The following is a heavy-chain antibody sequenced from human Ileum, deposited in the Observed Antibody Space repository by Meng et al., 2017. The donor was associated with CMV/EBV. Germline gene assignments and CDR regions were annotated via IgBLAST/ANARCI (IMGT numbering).Heavy chain of an antibody. Sequence: SETLSLTCGVSGASISTYYWSWIRQPPGKGLDWIGYIHSAQSPLYNPSLGSRATISVDTSKNLVFLKLTSVTAEDTALYYCASTPYPKWKLNLFDPWARGPL. J-gene: IGHJ5*02. CDR1: GASISTYY. D-gene: IGHD1-1*01. CDR2: IHSAQSP. CDR3: ASTPYPKWKLNLFDP. V-gene: IGHV4-59*01.